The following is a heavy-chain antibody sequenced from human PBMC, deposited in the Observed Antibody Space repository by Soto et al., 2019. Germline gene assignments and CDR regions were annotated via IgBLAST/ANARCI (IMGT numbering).Heavy chain of an antibody. Sequence: SETLSLTCTVSSDSISSYYWSWIRQPPGKRLEWIGYISYSGSTDYNPSLKSRVTISGDTSKNQFSLKVSSVTAADTAVYYCARGTSWQLPFDYWGQGTLVT. CDR1: SDSISSYY. CDR3: ARGTSWQLPFDY. J-gene: IGHJ4*02. D-gene: IGHD6-13*01. CDR2: ISYSGST. V-gene: IGHV4-59*01.